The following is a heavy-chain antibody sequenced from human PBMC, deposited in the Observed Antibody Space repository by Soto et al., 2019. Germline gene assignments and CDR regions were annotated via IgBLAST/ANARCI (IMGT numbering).Heavy chain of an antibody. V-gene: IGHV3-30*04. Sequence: GGSLRLSCAASGFTFSTYTMYWVRQAPGKGLEWVAVISYDGSNKYYADSVKGRFTISRDNSKSTLYLQMNSLRAEDTAVYYCLVVVVAAISRFGPWGQGTLVTVSS. CDR2: ISYDGSNK. CDR1: GFTFSTYT. D-gene: IGHD2-15*01. J-gene: IGHJ5*02. CDR3: LVVVVAAISRFGP.